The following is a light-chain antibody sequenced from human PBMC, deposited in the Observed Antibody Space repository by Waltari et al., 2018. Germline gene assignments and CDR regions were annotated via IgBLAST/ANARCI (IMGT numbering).Light chain of an antibody. J-gene: IGLJ1*01. CDR2: YDS. Sequence: SYVLTQPPSVSVAPGKTARITCGGNNIETKSVNWYQQKPGQAPILVISYDSDRPSGIPERFSGSNSGNTATLTISRVEAADEADYYCQVWDANNDPGVFGTGTEVTVL. V-gene: IGLV3-21*04. CDR3: QVWDANNDPGV. CDR1: NIETKS.